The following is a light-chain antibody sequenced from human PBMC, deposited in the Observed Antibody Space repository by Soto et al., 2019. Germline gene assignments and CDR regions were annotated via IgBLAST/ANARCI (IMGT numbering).Light chain of an antibody. CDR1: STDVGGYNY. Sequence: QSALTQPPSASGSPGQSVTISCTGTSTDVGGYNYISWYQHHPGKGPKLIIYEVSERPSGVPDRFSGSKSGNTACLTVSGLQAEDEAYYYCSSYAGSDNRGVFGSGTKLTVL. J-gene: IGLJ1*01. CDR2: EVS. CDR3: SSYAGSDNRGV. V-gene: IGLV2-8*01.